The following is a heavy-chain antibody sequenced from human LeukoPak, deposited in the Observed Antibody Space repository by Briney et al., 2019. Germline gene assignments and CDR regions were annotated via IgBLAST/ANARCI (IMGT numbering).Heavy chain of an antibody. D-gene: IGHD3-9*01. CDR3: ARMGPDVLRYFDWFPFVDY. Sequence: GASVKVSRKASGYTFTSYGISWVRQAPGQGLEWMGWISAYNGNTNYAQKLQGRVTMTTDTSTSTAYMELRSLRSDDTAVYYCARMGPDVLRYFDWFPFVDYWGQGTLVTVSS. V-gene: IGHV1-18*01. CDR2: ISAYNGNT. CDR1: GYTFTSYG. J-gene: IGHJ4*02.